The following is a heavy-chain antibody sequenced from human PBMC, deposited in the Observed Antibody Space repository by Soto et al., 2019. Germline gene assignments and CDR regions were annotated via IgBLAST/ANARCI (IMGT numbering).Heavy chain of an antibody. D-gene: IGHD5-18*01. V-gene: IGHV1-3*01. CDR3: ARAYSYRYNCFDP. Sequence: ASVKVSCKASGYTFTSYAMHWVRQAPGQRLEWMGWINAGNGNTKYSQKFQGRVTITRDTSASTAYMELSSLRSEDTAVYYCARAYSYRYNCFDPWGQGTLVTVSS. CDR1: GYTFTSYA. CDR2: INAGNGNT. J-gene: IGHJ5*02.